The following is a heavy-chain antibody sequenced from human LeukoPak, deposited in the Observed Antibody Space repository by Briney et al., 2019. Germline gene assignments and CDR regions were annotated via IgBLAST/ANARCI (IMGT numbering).Heavy chain of an antibody. CDR1: GGSITSYY. CDR3: ARGGVNYKIAGP. Sequence: SETLSLTCTVPGGSITSYYWSWIRQPPGKGLEWIGYIYYSGSTNSNPSLKSRVTISVDTSKNQFSLKLSSVTAADTAVYYCARGGVNYKIAGPWGQGALVTVSS. J-gene: IGHJ5*02. V-gene: IGHV4-59*01. D-gene: IGHD3-10*01. CDR2: IYYSGST.